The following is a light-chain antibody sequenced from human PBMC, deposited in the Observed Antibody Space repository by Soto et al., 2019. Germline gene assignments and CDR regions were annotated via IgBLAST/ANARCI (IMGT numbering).Light chain of an antibody. CDR2: RSN. CDR1: SSNIGSDT. CDR3: ASWDASLNGWV. J-gene: IGLJ3*02. V-gene: IGLV1-44*01. Sequence: QAVVTQPPSASGTPGQRVTISCSGSSSNIGSDTVNWYQQLPGTAPKLLILRSNQRPSGVPGRFSGSKSGTSASLAISGLQPEDEADYHCASWDASLNGWVFGGGTKLTVL.